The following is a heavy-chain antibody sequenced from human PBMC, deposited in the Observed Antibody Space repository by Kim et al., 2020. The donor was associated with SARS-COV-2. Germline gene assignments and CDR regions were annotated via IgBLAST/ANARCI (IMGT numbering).Heavy chain of an antibody. J-gene: IGHJ4*02. D-gene: IGHD6-13*01. CDR3: ASSVGGSSWSRGHFDY. V-gene: IGHV4-4*02. Sequence: SLKSRVTISVDKSKNQFSLKLSSVTAADTAVYYCASSVGGSSWSRGHFDYWGQGTLVTVSS.